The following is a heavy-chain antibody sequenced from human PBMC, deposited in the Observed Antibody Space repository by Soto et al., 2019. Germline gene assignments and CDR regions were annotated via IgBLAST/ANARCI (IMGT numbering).Heavy chain of an antibody. CDR1: GGTFSSYA. V-gene: IGHV1-69*06. D-gene: IGHD3-22*01. J-gene: IGHJ5*02. CDR3: ARRKWHYYDSSGYYR. CDR2: IIPIFGTA. Sequence: QVQLVQSGAEVKKPGSSVKVSCKASGGTFSSYAISWVRQAPGQGLEWMGGIIPIFGTANYAQKFQGRVTITAEKSTCTAYMELSSLRSEDTAVYYCARRKWHYYDSSGYYRWGQGTLVTVSS.